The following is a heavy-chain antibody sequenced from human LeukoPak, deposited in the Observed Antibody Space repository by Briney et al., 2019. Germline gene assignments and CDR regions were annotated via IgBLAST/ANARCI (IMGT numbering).Heavy chain of an antibody. CDR3: AKATGYSSGWYELPGYYYYGMDV. J-gene: IGHJ6*02. V-gene: IGHV3-23*01. D-gene: IGHD6-19*01. Sequence: GGSLRLSCAASGFTFSSYAMSWVRQAPGKGLEWVSAISGSGGSTYYAGSVKGRFTISRDNTKNTLYLQMNSLRAEDTAVYYCAKATGYSSGWYELPGYYYYGMDVWGQGTTVTVSS. CDR1: GFTFSSYA. CDR2: ISGSGGST.